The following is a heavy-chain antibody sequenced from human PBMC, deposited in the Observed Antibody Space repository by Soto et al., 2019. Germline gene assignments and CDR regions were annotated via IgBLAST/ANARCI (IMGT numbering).Heavy chain of an antibody. D-gene: IGHD3-10*01. CDR1: DANIKSPGYY. V-gene: IGHV4-31*02. CDR3: ARDKGSR. Sequence: LSLSSTVSDANIKSPGYYWSWLRQHPGKGLEWIGYIYYSGSTYYNPSLKSRVTISVDTSKNQCSLKLSSVTAADTAVYYCARDKGSRWGQGTLVT. J-gene: IGHJ4*02. CDR2: IYYSGST.